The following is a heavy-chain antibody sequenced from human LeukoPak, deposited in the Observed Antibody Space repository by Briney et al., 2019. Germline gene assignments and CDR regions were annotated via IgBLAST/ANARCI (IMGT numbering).Heavy chain of an antibody. CDR1: GGSISSGDYY. V-gene: IGHV4-30-4*01. CDR2: IYYSGST. J-gene: IGHJ6*02. Sequence: SETLSLTCTVSGGSISSGDYYWSWIRQPPGKGLEWIGYIYYSGSTYYNPSLKSRVTISVDTPKNQFSLKLSSVTAADTAVYYCARGPNYDFWSGPYYYYGMDVWGQGTTVTVSS. D-gene: IGHD3-3*01. CDR3: ARGPNYDFWSGPYYYYGMDV.